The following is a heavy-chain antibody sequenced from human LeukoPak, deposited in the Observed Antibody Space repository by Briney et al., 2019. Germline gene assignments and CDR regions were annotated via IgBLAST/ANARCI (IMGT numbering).Heavy chain of an antibody. J-gene: IGHJ4*02. CDR3: ARDPEDIDY. CDR1: GFTFSSYA. CDR2: ISYDGSNK. Sequence: GRSLRLSCAASGFTFSSYAMHWVRQAPGKGLEWVAVISYDGSNKYYADSVKGRFTISRDNAKNSLSLQMDSLRAEDTAVYYCARDPEDIDYWGQGTLVTVSS. D-gene: IGHD2-15*01. V-gene: IGHV3-30-3*01.